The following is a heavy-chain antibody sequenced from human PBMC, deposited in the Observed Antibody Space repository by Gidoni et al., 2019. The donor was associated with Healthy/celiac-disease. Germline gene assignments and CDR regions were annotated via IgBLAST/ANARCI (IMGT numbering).Heavy chain of an antibody. CDR1: GGSFSGYY. Sequence: QVQLQQWGAGLLKPSETLSLTCAVYGGSFSGYYWSWIRQPPGKGLEWIGEINHSGSTNYNPSLKRRVTISVDTSKNQFSLKLSSVTAADTAVYSCARNIRLDYWGQGTLVTVSS. CDR2: INHSGST. CDR3: ARNIRLDY. J-gene: IGHJ4*02. V-gene: IGHV4-34*01.